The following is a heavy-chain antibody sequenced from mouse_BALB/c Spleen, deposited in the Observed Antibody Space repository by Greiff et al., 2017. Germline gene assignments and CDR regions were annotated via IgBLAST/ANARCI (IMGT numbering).Heavy chain of an antibody. V-gene: IGHV1-11*01. CDR2: IYPVSGDT. J-gene: IGHJ3*01. CDR3: VYYGNYDAMAY. CDR1: GYTFTDHI. Sequence: QVQLQESGAELASPGASVTLSCKASGYTFTDHIMYWVKKRPGQGLEWIGRIYPVSGDTNYNQKFMGKATFTVDRSSSTAYMVLNSLTSEDTAVYYGVYYGNYDAMAYWGQGTLVTVSA. D-gene: IGHD2-1*01.